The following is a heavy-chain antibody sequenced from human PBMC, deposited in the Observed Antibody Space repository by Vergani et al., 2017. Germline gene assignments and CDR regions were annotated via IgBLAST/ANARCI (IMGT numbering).Heavy chain of an antibody. CDR1: ADSISSGSYY. CDR2: IYYSGLT. D-gene: IGHD6-19*01. J-gene: IGHJ4*02. Sequence: QLQLQQSGPGLVKPSETLFLTCTVSADSISSGSYYWGWIRQPPGKSLEWIGSIYYSGLTYYNPSLKSRVDISVYTSKNQVSLKVTSVTAADTAVYFCARQRPGSGWSPGDFDDWGQGILVTVSS. V-gene: IGHV4-39*01. CDR3: ARQRPGSGWSPGDFDD.